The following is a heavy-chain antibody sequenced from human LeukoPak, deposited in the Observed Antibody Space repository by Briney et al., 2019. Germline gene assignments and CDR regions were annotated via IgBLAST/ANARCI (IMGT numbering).Heavy chain of an antibody. CDR2: IYPGDSDT. CDR1: GYSLNTYW. Sequence: GESLKIPCKASGYSLNTYWIGWVRQKPGKGLEWMGIIYPGDSDTRYSPSFQGQVTISADKSISTAYLQWSSLKASDTAIYYCARQPIYSSVRKYFDSWGQGTLVTVSS. V-gene: IGHV5-51*01. J-gene: IGHJ4*02. CDR3: ARQPIYSSVRKYFDS. D-gene: IGHD6-19*01.